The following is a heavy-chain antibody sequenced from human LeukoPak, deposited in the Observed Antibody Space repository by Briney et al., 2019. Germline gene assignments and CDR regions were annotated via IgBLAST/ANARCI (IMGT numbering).Heavy chain of an antibody. V-gene: IGHV3-48*03. Sequence: GGSLRLSCAASGLTFSSYEMNWVRQAPGKGLEWVSYTSSSGSTIYYADSVKGRFTISRDNAKNSLYLQMNSLRAEDTAVYYCAREGDDYGGNPSYYYYYGMDVWGQGTTVTVSS. CDR2: TSSSGSTI. CDR3: AREGDDYGGNPSYYYYYGMDV. J-gene: IGHJ6*02. CDR1: GLTFSSYE. D-gene: IGHD4-23*01.